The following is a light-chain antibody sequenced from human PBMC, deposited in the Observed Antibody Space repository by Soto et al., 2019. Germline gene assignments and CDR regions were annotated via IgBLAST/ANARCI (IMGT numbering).Light chain of an antibody. V-gene: IGKV3-15*01. CDR1: QSVSSN. Sequence: EIVMTQSPATLSVSPGERATLSCRASQSVSSNLAWYQQKPGQAPRLLIYGASTRATGIPARFSGSGSGTEFTLTISSLQSEDFAVYYCQQYNNLPPLTSGGGTKVDI. J-gene: IGKJ4*01. CDR3: QQYNNLPPLT. CDR2: GAS.